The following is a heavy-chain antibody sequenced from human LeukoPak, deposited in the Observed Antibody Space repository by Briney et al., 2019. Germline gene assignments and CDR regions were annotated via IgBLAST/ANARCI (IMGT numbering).Heavy chain of an antibody. V-gene: IGHV3-74*01. CDR2: IDPDGNT. CDR1: GFTLSNSW. J-gene: IGHJ4*02. CDR3: ARDVRGPHDF. D-gene: IGHD2/OR15-2a*01. Sequence: GRSLRLPCAASGFTLSNSWMHWVRQAPGKGLVWVSRIDPDGNTDYADSVKGRFTISRDNAKNTLYLQMNSLRAEDTAVYRCARDVRGPHDFWGQGTLVTVSS.